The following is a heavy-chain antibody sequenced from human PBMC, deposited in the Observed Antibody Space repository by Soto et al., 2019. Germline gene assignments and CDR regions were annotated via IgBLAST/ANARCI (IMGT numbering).Heavy chain of an antibody. Sequence: ASVKVSCKASGYTFTSYGISWVRQAPGQGLEWMGWISAYNGNTNYAQKLQGRVTMTTDTSTSTAYMELRSLRSDDTAVYYCVRDPKYPLNYYDSSGYGPFDYWGQGTLVTVSS. V-gene: IGHV1-18*04. CDR3: VRDPKYPLNYYDSSGYGPFDY. CDR1: GYTFTSYG. J-gene: IGHJ4*02. D-gene: IGHD3-22*01. CDR2: ISAYNGNT.